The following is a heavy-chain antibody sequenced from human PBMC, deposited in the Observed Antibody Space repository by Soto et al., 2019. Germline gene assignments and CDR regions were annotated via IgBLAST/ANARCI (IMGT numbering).Heavy chain of an antibody. CDR1: GGSISSSNW. J-gene: IGHJ6*02. CDR3: ARTAAAGKYYSGTDV. CDR2: IYHSGST. Sequence: SETLSLTCAVSGGSISSSNWWSWVRQPPGKGLEWIGEIYHSGSTNYNPSLKSRVTISLDKSTNQFSLQLSSVTAADTAMYYCARTAAAGKYYSGTDVWGQGTTVTVSS. D-gene: IGHD6-13*01. V-gene: IGHV4-4*02.